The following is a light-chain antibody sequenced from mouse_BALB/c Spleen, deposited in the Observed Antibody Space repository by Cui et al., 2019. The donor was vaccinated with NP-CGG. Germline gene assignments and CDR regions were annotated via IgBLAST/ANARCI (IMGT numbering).Light chain of an antibody. V-gene: IGLV1*01. CDR2: GTN. J-gene: IGLJ1*01. CDR1: TGTVTNSNY. Sequence: QAVATQESAPTTSPGETGTLTCRSSTGTVTNSNYANWVQEKPDHLFTGLIGGTNNRAPGVPARFSGSLIGDKAALTITGAQTEDEAIYFCALWYSNHWVFGGGTKLTVL. CDR3: ALWYSNHWV.